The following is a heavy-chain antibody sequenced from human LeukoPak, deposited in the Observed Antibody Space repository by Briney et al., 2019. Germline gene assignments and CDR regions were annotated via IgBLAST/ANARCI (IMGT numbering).Heavy chain of an antibody. J-gene: IGHJ4*02. D-gene: IGHD3-10*01. CDR1: GGSFSGYY. CDR3: ARRSGSYSL. CDR2: VNPSGST. Sequence: SETLSLTCAVYGGSFSGYYWSWIRQPPGKRLEWIGEVNPSGSTNYNPSLKSRVTISVDTPKNHFSLKLTSVTAADTAVYYCARRSGSYSLWGQGTLVTVSS. V-gene: IGHV4-34*01.